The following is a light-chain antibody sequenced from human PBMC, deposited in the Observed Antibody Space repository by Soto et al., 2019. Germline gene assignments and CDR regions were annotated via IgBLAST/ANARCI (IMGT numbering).Light chain of an antibody. V-gene: IGKV3D-15*01. J-gene: IGKJ1*01. Sequence: EIVMTQSPATLSVAPGERATLSCRASQSVTSDYLAWYQQTPGQVPRVLIYGASTRAPGIPARFSGSGSGTESTLTISSLQSEDFAVYYCQQYNNWPPTFGQGTKVDI. CDR1: QSVTSD. CDR3: QQYNNWPPT. CDR2: GAS.